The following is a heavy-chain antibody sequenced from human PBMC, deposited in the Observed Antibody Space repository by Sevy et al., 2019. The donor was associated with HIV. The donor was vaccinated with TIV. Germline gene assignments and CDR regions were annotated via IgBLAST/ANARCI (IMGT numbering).Heavy chain of an antibody. CDR3: ATQQKAYYYDSSGYYGSEYFQH. D-gene: IGHD3-22*01. CDR2: ISGSGGST. CDR1: GFTFSSYA. J-gene: IGHJ1*01. V-gene: IGHV3-23*01. Sequence: GGSLRLSCAASGFTFSSYAMSWVRQAPGKGLEWVSAISGSGGSTYYADSVKGRFTISRDNSKNTLYLQMISLRAEDTAVYYCATQQKAYYYDSSGYYGSEYFQHWGQGTLVTVSS.